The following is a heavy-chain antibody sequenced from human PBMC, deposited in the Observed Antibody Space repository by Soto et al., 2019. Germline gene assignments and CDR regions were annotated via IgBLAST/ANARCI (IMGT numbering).Heavy chain of an antibody. J-gene: IGHJ4*02. Sequence: QVHLVQSGAEVKKPGASVKVSCKTSGYTFTNNVIQWVHQAPGQRLEWMGWVNAGTDNTKWSREFQGRLTLTKDTSATTAYMELSSLTSEDTAIYFCAREVPYGYSRFDYWGQGTLVTVSS. CDR1: GYTFTNNV. D-gene: IGHD5-18*01. V-gene: IGHV1-3*01. CDR3: AREVPYGYSRFDY. CDR2: VNAGTDNT.